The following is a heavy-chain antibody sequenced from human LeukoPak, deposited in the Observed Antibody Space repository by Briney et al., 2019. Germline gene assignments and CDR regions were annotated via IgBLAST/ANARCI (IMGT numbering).Heavy chain of an antibody. CDR3: ARDLGSMVRGGNWFDP. D-gene: IGHD3-10*01. Sequence: ASVKVSCKASGYTFTGNYLHWVRQAPGQGLEWMGWINPNSGGTNYAQRFQGRVSMTSDTSISTAYMELSRLRSDDTAVYYCARDLGSMVRGGNWFDPWGQGTLVTVSS. CDR2: INPNSGGT. V-gene: IGHV1-2*02. CDR1: GYTFTGNY. J-gene: IGHJ5*02.